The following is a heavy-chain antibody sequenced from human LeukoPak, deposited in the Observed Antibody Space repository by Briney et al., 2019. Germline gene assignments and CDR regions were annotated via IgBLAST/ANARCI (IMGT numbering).Heavy chain of an antibody. CDR3: ARISATISEYYYYYMDV. Sequence: ASVKVSCKASGYSFTDYFMHWVRQAPGQGLEWMGWISAYNGNTNYAQKLQGRVTMTTDTSTSTAYMELRSLRSDDTAVYYCARISATISEYYYYYMDVWGKGTTVTISS. CDR2: ISAYNGNT. D-gene: IGHD5-12*01. CDR1: GYSFTDYF. V-gene: IGHV1-18*04. J-gene: IGHJ6*03.